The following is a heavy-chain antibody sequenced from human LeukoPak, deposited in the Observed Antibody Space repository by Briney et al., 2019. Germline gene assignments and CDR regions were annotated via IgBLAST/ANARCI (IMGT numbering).Heavy chain of an antibody. CDR2: VNRDGSET. J-gene: IGHJ4*02. D-gene: IGHD3-22*01. Sequence: GGSLRLSCAASGFALSSHWMTWVRQVPGRGPEWVANVNRDGSETYYLDSVKGRFTISKDNAKNSLYLQMNSLRAEDTAVYYCAKDYYYDSSGYSLWGQGTLVTVSS. CDR1: GFALSSHW. V-gene: IGHV3-7*03. CDR3: AKDYYYDSSGYSL.